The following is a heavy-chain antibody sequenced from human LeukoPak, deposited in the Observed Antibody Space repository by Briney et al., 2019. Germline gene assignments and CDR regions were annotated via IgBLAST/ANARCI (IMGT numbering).Heavy chain of an antibody. J-gene: IGHJ4*02. CDR2: INGDGGNT. Sequence: GGSLRLSCVAAGFTFSRDWMYWVRQAPGQGLVWVSLINGDGGNTNYADSVKGRFTISRDNAKNTLYLEMNSLRAEDTAVYYCARDGPSPMVELDYWGQGTLVTVSS. V-gene: IGHV3-74*01. D-gene: IGHD3-10*01. CDR3: ARDGPSPMVELDY. CDR1: GFTFSRDW.